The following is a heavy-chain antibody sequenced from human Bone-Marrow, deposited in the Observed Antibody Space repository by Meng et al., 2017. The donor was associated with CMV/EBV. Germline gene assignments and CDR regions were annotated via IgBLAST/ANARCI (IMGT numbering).Heavy chain of an antibody. J-gene: IGHJ5*02. CDR3: ARTDFWGAYDTEISWFDP. Sequence: GSLRLSCTVSGGSVSSGSYYWSWIRQPPGKGLEWIGYIYYSGNTKYNPSLKSRVTISVDTSKNQFSLKLTSVTAADTAVYYCARTDFWGAYDTEISWFDPWGQGTLGTVS. D-gene: IGHD3-3*01. CDR2: IYYSGNT. V-gene: IGHV4-61*01. CDR1: GGSVSSGSYY.